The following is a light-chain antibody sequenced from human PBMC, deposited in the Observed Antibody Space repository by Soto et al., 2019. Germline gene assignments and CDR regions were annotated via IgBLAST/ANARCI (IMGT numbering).Light chain of an antibody. CDR2: DVV. J-gene: IGLJ1*01. V-gene: IGLV2-14*03. CDR1: SSDDGGFNS. Sequence: QSALTQPASVSGSPGQSITISCTGTSSDDGGFNSVSWYQLRPGTAPKLILYDVVDRPSGVSYRFSGSKSGNTASLTISGLQAADEADYFCSSYTSTMTNVFGSGTKLTVL. CDR3: SSYTSTMTNV.